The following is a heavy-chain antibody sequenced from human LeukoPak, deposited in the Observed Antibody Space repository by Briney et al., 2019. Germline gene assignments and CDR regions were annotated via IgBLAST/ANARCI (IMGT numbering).Heavy chain of an antibody. D-gene: IGHD3-16*01. CDR1: GGSFSGYY. Sequence: SETLSLTCAVYGGSFSGYYWSWIRQPPGKGLEWIGEINHSGSTNYNPSLKSRVTIPVDTSKNQFSLKLSSVTAADTAVYYCARVGGAPLGAFDIWGQGTMVTVSS. J-gene: IGHJ3*02. CDR3: ARVGGAPLGAFDI. CDR2: INHSGST. V-gene: IGHV4-34*01.